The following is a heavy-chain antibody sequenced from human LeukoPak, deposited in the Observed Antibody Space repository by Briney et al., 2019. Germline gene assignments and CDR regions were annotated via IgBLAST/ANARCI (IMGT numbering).Heavy chain of an antibody. CDR1: GYTFTSYG. CDR2: ISAYNGNT. V-gene: IGHV1-18*01. D-gene: IGHD2-2*01. Sequence: GASVKVSCKASGYTFTSYGISWVRQAPGQGLEWMGRISAYNGNTNYAQKLQGRVTMTTDTSTSTAYMELRSLRSDDTAVYYCARDHGNVVVPAASDYWGQGTLVTVSS. J-gene: IGHJ4*02. CDR3: ARDHGNVVVPAASDY.